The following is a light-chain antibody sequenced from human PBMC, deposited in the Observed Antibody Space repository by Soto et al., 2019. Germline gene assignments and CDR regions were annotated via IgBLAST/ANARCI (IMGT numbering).Light chain of an antibody. CDR1: QSVSSS. CDR2: GAS. J-gene: IGKJ1*01. CDR3: QQYNSWPPWT. V-gene: IGKV3-15*01. Sequence: EIVMTQSPCALSVSPGERATLSCRASQSVSSSFAWYQQQPGQAPSRLIYGASTRATGITARFSGSRSGTEFSLTISSLQSEDFAVFYCQQYNSWPPWTFGRGTKVAIK.